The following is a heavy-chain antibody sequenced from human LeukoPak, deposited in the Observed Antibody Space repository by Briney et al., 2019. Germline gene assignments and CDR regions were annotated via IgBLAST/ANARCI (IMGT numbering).Heavy chain of an antibody. Sequence: PGGCLRLSWAASGFTVNTYAMSSVSQAPGEGLGWGSAIIGSGGTTSYADSVKGRFTISRDNSKNTLYLQMNSLRAEDTAVYYCAKPINTGWSWARGNDYWGQGTLVTVSS. D-gene: IGHD6-19*01. CDR1: GFTVNTYA. V-gene: IGHV3-23*01. J-gene: IGHJ4*02. CDR3: AKPINTGWSWARGNDY. CDR2: IIGSGGTT.